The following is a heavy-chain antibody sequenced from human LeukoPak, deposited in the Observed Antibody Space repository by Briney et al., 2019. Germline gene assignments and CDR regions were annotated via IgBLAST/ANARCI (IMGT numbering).Heavy chain of an antibody. CDR1: GYTFTSYG. CDR3: ATSSNFFYSCGFFPPIDY. J-gene: IGHJ4*02. V-gene: IGHV1-18*01. Sequence: ASVKVSCKASGYTFTSYGISWVRQAPGQGLEWMGWISAYNGNTNYAQKLQGRVTMTTDTYTRTAYMELKSLRSDHTAVYFFATSSNFFYSCGFFPPIDYWGQGTLVTVSS. CDR2: ISAYNGNT. D-gene: IGHD3-22*01.